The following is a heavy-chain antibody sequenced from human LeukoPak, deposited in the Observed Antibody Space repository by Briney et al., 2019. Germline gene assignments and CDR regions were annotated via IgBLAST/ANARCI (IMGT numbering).Heavy chain of an antibody. D-gene: IGHD3-3*01. CDR2: IRYDGSNK. Sequence: GGSLRLSCAASGFTFSSYGMHWVRQAPGKGLEWVAFIRYDGSNKYYADSVKGRFTISRDNSKKTLYLQMNSLRAEDTAVYYCAKEGYYDFWSGYRHPFDYWGQGTLVTVSS. V-gene: IGHV3-30*02. J-gene: IGHJ4*02. CDR3: AKEGYYDFWSGYRHPFDY. CDR1: GFTFSSYG.